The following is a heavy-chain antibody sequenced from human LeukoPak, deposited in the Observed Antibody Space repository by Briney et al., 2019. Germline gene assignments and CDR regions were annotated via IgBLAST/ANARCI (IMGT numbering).Heavy chain of an antibody. CDR3: ARLSTAMGPPGDY. D-gene: IGHD5-18*01. Sequence: ASVKVSCKASVYTFTSYYMHWVRQAPGQGLEWMGIIKPSGGSTSYAQKFQGRVTMTRDMSTSTVYMELSSLRSEDTAVYYCARLSTAMGPPGDYWGQGTLVTVSS. V-gene: IGHV1-46*01. CDR2: IKPSGGST. J-gene: IGHJ4*02. CDR1: VYTFTSYY.